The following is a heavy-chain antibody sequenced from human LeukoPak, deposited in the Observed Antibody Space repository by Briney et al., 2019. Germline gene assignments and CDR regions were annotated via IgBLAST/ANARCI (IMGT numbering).Heavy chain of an antibody. CDR2: IYHSGNT. CDR1: GFTFSDYY. D-gene: IGHD1-26*01. Sequence: PGGSLRLSCAASGFTFSDYYMSWVRQSPGKGLEWIGEIYHSGNTNYNPSLKSRVAISLDKSSNQFSLRLMSVTAADTAMYFCAREEMPGKFDYWGQGILVTVSS. V-gene: IGHV4-34*01. CDR3: AREEMPGKFDY. J-gene: IGHJ4*02.